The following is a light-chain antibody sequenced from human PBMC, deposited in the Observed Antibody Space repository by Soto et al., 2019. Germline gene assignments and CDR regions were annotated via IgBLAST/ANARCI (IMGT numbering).Light chain of an antibody. CDR1: SGGIGGYNF. Sequence: QSALTQPASVSGSPGQSITISCSGSSGGIGGYNFVSWYQHLPGKAPKLIIFEVRFRPSGVSNRFSGSKSGDTASLTISKLLPEDEADYYCSSYTSTGTLIVFGGGTKLTVL. CDR3: SSYTSTGTLIV. CDR2: EVR. J-gene: IGLJ2*01. V-gene: IGLV2-14*01.